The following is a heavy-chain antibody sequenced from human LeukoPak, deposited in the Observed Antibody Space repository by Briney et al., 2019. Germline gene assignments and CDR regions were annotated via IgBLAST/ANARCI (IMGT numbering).Heavy chain of an antibody. V-gene: IGHV3-23*01. Sequence: TGGSLRLSCAASGFTFSSYAMSWVRQAPGKGLEWVSGISGSDGRNTHYAQSVRGQFTISRDNSNNMVYLQMNSLRAEDTALYYCAKDRQSGTTTWWSRVEYFYYAMDVWGQGTTVIVSS. CDR1: GFTFSSYA. J-gene: IGHJ6*02. CDR2: ISGSDGRNT. CDR3: AKDRQSGTTTWWSRVEYFYYAMDV. D-gene: IGHD2-8*02.